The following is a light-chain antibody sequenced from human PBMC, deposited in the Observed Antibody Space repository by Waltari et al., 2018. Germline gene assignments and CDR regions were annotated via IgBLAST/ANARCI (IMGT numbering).Light chain of an antibody. V-gene: IGLV2-8*01. Sequence: QSALTQPPSASGSPGQSVTISCTGTSSDVGGYHYVSWYQHHPGKAPKLLLYEVVRRPSGVPDRFSGSKSGNTASLTVSGLQADDEADYYCTSYAGGTNLLFGGGTKVTVL. CDR3: TSYAGGTNLL. CDR1: SSDVGGYHY. CDR2: EVV. J-gene: IGLJ2*01.